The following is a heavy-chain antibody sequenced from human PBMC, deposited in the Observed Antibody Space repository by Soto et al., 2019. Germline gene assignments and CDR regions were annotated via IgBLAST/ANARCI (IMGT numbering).Heavy chain of an antibody. CDR3: AKDRMDPRTDCSSTSCLGWFDP. CDR2: IGGGGDST. CDR1: GFTLRNYA. V-gene: IGHV3-23*01. Sequence: DVQLLESGGGLVQPGGSLRLSCAASGFTLRNYAMAWVRQAPGKGLEGVSTIGGGGDSTYYADPVKGRFTISRDNSKNTLYLQRNSLRAEDTAVYYCAKDRMDPRTDCSSTSCLGWFDPWGQGTLVTVSA. J-gene: IGHJ5*02. D-gene: IGHD2-2*01.